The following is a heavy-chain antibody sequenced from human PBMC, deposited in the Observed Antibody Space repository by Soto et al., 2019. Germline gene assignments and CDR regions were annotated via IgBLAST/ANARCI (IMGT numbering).Heavy chain of an antibody. D-gene: IGHD3-9*01. Sequence: SGFTFSRYSMNWVRQAPGKGLEWLSYISSGGSSIYYADSVKGRLTISRDNSKNTLYLQMNSLRAEDTALYYCAKGSHYDILTAYHAFDYWGPGTLVTVSS. J-gene: IGHJ4*02. CDR2: ISSGGSSI. CDR3: AKGSHYDILTAYHAFDY. CDR1: GFTFSRYS. V-gene: IGHV3-48*01.